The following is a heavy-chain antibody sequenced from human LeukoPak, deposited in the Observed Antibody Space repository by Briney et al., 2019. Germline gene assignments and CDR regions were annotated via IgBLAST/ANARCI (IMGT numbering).Heavy chain of an antibody. J-gene: IGHJ4*02. Sequence: GRSLRLSCAASGFTFSSYGMHWVRQAPGKGLEWVAVISYDGSNKYYADSVKGRSTISRDNSKNTLYLQMNSLRAEDTAVYYCAKTLDYWGQGTLVTVSS. CDR3: AKTLDY. CDR1: GFTFSSYG. CDR2: ISYDGSNK. V-gene: IGHV3-30*18.